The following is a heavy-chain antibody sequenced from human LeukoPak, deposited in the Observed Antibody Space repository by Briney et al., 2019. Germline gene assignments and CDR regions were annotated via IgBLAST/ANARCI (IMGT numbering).Heavy chain of an antibody. D-gene: IGHD2-2*01. Sequence: ASVKVSCKASGYTFTAYYIHWVRQAPGQGLEWMGWINPNSGGTDYAQKFQGRVTMTRDTSISTVYMELSRLRSDDTAIYYCARDGGWYQLICWFDPWGQGTLVTVSS. CDR1: GYTFTAYY. CDR2: INPNSGGT. J-gene: IGHJ5*02. CDR3: ARDGGWYQLICWFDP. V-gene: IGHV1-2*02.